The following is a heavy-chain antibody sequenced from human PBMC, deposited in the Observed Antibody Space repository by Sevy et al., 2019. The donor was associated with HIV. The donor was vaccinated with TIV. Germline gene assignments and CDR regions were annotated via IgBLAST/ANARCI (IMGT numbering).Heavy chain of an antibody. V-gene: IGHV1-2*02. D-gene: IGHD3-10*01. CDR1: GYTFTGYY. J-gene: IGHJ5*02. CDR2: INPNSGGT. Sequence: ASVKVSCKASGYTFTGYYMHWVRQAPGQGLEWMGWINPNSGGTNYEQKFQGRVTMTRDTSISTAYMELSRLRSDDTAVYYCARDYYGSGSYNWFDPWGQGTLVTVSS. CDR3: ARDYYGSGSYNWFDP.